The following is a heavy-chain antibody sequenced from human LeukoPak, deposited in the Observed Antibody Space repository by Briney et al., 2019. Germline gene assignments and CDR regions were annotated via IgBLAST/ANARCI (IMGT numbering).Heavy chain of an antibody. CDR1: GSPFTSYG. J-gene: IGHJ3*02. CDR3: ARDRSPDFWSGDYRDAFDI. V-gene: IGHV1-18*01. D-gene: IGHD3-3*01. CDR2: ISGYNGNT. Sequence: ASVKVSFKASGSPFTSYGISWVRQAPGQGLEWTGWISGYNGNTNSAQKLQGRVSMTTDTSTSTAYMELRSLRSDDTAVYYCARDRSPDFWSGDYRDAFDIWGQGTMVTVSS.